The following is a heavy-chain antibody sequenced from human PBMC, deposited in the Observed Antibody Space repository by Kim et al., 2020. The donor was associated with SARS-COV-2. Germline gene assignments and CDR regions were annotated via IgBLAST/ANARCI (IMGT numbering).Heavy chain of an antibody. CDR1: GFTFSSYA. CDR2: ISGSGGST. V-gene: IGHV3-23*01. CDR3: AKGAKEYSSSWYGREVEEAFDI. Sequence: GGSLRLSCAASGFTFSSYAMSWVRQAPGKGLEWVSAISGSGGSTYYADSVKGRFTISRDNSKNTLYLQMNSLIAEDTAVYYCAKGAKEYSSSWYGREVEEAFDIWGQGTMVTVSS. J-gene: IGHJ3*02. D-gene: IGHD6-13*01.